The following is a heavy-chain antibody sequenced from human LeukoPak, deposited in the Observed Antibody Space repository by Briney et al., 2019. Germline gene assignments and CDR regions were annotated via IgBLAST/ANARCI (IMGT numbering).Heavy chain of an antibody. D-gene: IGHD3-22*01. CDR3: AKASGTTMIVGDAFDI. Sequence: GGSLRLSCAASGFTVSSNYMSWVRQAPGKGLEWVAFIRYDGSNKYYADSVKGRFTISRDNSKNTLYLQMNSLRAEDTAVYYCAKASGTTMIVGDAFDIWGQGTMVTVSS. J-gene: IGHJ3*02. V-gene: IGHV3-30*02. CDR2: IRYDGSNK. CDR1: GFTVSSNY.